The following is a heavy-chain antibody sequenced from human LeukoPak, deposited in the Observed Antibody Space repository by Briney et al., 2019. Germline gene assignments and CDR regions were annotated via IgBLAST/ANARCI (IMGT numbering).Heavy chain of an antibody. J-gene: IGHJ3*02. V-gene: IGHV3-23*01. CDR1: QFNFKKFG. CDR2: INGVGT. Sequence: GGSLRLSCTTSQFNFKKFGMTWVRQAPGRGLEWVSSINGVGTQNADSVQGRFAISRDNSKNTLYLEMNSLRAEDTAVYYCAKDPNGDYIGTFDIWDQGTMVTVSS. CDR3: AKDPNGDYIGTFDI. D-gene: IGHD4-17*01.